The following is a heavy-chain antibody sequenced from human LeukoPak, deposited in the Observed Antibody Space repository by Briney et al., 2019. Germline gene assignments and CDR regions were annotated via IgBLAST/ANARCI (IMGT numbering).Heavy chain of an antibody. D-gene: IGHD3-3*01. CDR1: GYTFTVYY. CDR2: ISAYNGNT. V-gene: IGHV1-18*04. Sequence: ASVKVSCKASGYTFTVYYMHWVRQAPGQGLEWMGWISAYNGNTNYAQKLQGRVTMTTDTSTSTAYMELRSLRSDDTAVYYCAREPDLRSSDDYYYYGMDVWGQGTTVTVSS. J-gene: IGHJ6*02. CDR3: AREPDLRSSDDYYYYGMDV.